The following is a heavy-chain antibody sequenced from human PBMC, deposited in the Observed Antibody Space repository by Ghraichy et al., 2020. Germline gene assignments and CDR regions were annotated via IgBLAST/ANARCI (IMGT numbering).Heavy chain of an antibody. CDR2: IYHSGST. V-gene: IGHV4-30-2*01. Sequence: SLNISCAVSGGSISSSDYSLSWIRQPPGNGLEWIGYIYHSGSTYYNPSLKSRVTISADRSKNQISLKLSSVTAADTAVYYCARAPYDDNGFYDDGFDIWGQGTMVTVSS. CDR1: GGSISSSDYS. J-gene: IGHJ3*02. CDR3: ARAPYDDNGFYDDGFDI. D-gene: IGHD3-22*01.